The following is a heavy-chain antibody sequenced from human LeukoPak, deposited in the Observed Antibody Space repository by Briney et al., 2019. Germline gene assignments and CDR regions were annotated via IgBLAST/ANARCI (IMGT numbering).Heavy chain of an antibody. CDR2: TYYRSMWFN. Sequence: SQTLSLTCDISGDSVSSNTAAWNWIRQSPSRGLEWLGRTYYRSMWFNDYAVSVKSRITINPDTSKNQFSLQLKSVTPEDTAVYYCAIMGHIAAADPLDFWGQGTLVTVSS. CDR3: AIMGHIAAADPLDF. V-gene: IGHV6-1*01. D-gene: IGHD6-13*01. J-gene: IGHJ4*02. CDR1: GDSVSSNTAA.